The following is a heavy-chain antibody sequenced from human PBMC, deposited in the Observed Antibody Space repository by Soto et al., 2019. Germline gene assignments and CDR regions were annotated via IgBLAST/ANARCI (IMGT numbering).Heavy chain of an antibody. D-gene: IGHD2-15*01. Sequence: GGSLRLSCAASGFTFSSYAMSWVRQAPGKGLEWVSAISGSGGSTYYADSVKGRFTISRDSSKNTLYLQMNSLRAEDTAVYYCASQQRYCSGGSCYFDYWGRGTLVTVSS. CDR2: ISGSGGST. V-gene: IGHV3-23*01. J-gene: IGHJ4*02. CDR3: ASQQRYCSGGSCYFDY. CDR1: GFTFSSYA.